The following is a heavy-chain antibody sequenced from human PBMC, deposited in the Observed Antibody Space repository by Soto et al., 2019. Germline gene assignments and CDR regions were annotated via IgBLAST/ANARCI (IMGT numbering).Heavy chain of an antibody. Sequence: QVQLQESGPGLVKPSETLSLTCAVSGDSISSRNWWSWVRQTPGKGLEYIGEIHHSGSNNYNPSLKSRVTMSVDKSKNQFSLSLNSVTAADRAIYYCARRKLEMMYVGWFDPWGQGTLVTVSS. CDR1: GDSISSRNW. CDR3: ARRKLEMMYVGWFDP. V-gene: IGHV4-4*02. CDR2: IHHSGSN. J-gene: IGHJ5*02. D-gene: IGHD2-8*01.